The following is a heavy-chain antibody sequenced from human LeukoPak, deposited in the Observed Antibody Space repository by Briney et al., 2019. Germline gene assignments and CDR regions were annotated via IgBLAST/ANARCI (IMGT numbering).Heavy chain of an antibody. Sequence: PGGSLRLSCAASGFTVSSIHMSWVRQAPGKGLEWGSVIYGGGSTYYADSVKGRFTTSRGNSKNTLYLQMNSLRAEDTAVYYCARGSGYYLGNYWGQGTLVTVSS. D-gene: IGHD3-22*01. J-gene: IGHJ4*02. CDR1: GFTVSSIH. V-gene: IGHV3-53*01. CDR2: IYGGGST. CDR3: ARGSGYYLGNY.